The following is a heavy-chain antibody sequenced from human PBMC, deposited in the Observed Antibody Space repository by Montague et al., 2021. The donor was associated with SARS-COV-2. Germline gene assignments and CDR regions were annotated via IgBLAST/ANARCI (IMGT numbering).Heavy chain of an antibody. CDR3: ARLKAPYCSSTSCYSASWFDP. J-gene: IGHJ5*02. D-gene: IGHD2-2*01. CDR2: T. V-gene: IGHV4-39*01. Sequence: TYYKPSLKSRVTISVDTSKNQFSLKLSSVTAADTAVYYCARLKAPYCSSTSCYSASWFDPGGQETLVTVSS.